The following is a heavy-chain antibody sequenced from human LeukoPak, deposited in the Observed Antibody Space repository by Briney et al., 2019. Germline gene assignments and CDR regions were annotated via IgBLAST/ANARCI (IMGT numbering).Heavy chain of an antibody. CDR2: ISSSSSSYI. CDR1: GFTFSSYS. V-gene: IGHV3-21*01. D-gene: IGHD3-22*01. J-gene: IGHJ4*02. Sequence: GGSLRLSCAASGFTFSSYSMNWVRQAPGKGLEWVSSISSSSSSYIYYADSVKGRFTISRDNAKNSLYLQMNSLRAEDTAVYYCASLKDYYDSSGSDYWGQGTLVTVSS. CDR3: ASLKDYYDSSGSDY.